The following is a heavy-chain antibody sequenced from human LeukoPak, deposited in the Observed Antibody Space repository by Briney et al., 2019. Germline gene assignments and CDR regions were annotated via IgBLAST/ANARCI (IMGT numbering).Heavy chain of an antibody. CDR2: IYHSGST. V-gene: IGHV4-38-2*02. J-gene: IGHJ5*02. CDR3: ARDLRTAARPGWFDP. CDR1: GYSISSGYY. Sequence: PSETLSLTCTVSGYSISSGYYWGWIRQPPGKGLEWIGSIYHSGSTYYNPSLKSRVTISVDTSKNQFSLKLSSVTAADTAVYYCARDLRTAARPGWFDPWGQGTLVTVSS. D-gene: IGHD6-6*01.